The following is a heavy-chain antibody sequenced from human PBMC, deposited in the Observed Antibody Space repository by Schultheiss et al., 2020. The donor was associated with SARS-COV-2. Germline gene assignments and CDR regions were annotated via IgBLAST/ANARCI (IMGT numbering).Heavy chain of an antibody. CDR1: GGSFRGYY. V-gene: IGHV4-34*01. J-gene: IGHJ4*02. Sequence: SETLSLTCAVYGGSFRGYYWSWIRQPPGKGLEWIGEINHSGSTNYNPSLKSRVTISVDTSKNQFSLKLSSVTAADTAVYYCARGRGYYYGSGSYYRTPFFDYWGQGTLVTVSS. CDR2: INHSGST. CDR3: ARGRGYYYGSGSYYRTPFFDY. D-gene: IGHD3-10*01.